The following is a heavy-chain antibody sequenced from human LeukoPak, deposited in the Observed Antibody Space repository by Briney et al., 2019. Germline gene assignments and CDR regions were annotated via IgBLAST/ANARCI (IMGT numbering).Heavy chain of an antibody. V-gene: IGHV3-23*01. J-gene: IGHJ6*02. CDR3: AKDEKYYDGSGSPYYYYGMDV. D-gene: IGHD3-22*01. CDR1: GFTFSSYA. CDR2: MSGSYGST. Sequence: RGSLRLSCAPSGFTFSSYAMSCVPQAPGKGREWVSVMSGSYGSTSYADSVKARFTIPRDNSKNTVYLQMNSLRAEDTAVYYCAKDEKYYDGSGSPYYYYGMDVWGQGTTVAVTS.